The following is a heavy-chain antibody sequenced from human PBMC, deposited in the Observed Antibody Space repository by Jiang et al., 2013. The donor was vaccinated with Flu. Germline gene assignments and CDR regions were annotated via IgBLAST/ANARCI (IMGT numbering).Heavy chain of an antibody. CDR1: GVSISSYY. Sequence: GLVKPSETLSLTCTVSGVSISSYYWSWIRQSPGKGLEGIGYIHYTGSANYNPSFNSRVTMSVDTSKSQVSLKLSSVTAADTAVYYCAARTADSGTFYHWGQGTLVTVSS. V-gene: IGHV4-59*01. J-gene: IGHJ4*02. D-gene: IGHD2/OR15-2a*01. CDR2: IHYTGSA. CDR3: AARTADSGTFYH.